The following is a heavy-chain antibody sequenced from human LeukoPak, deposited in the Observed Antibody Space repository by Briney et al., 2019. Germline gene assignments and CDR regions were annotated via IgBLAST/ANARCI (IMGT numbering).Heavy chain of an antibody. D-gene: IGHD3-22*01. V-gene: IGHV3-30*02. CDR3: AKHRFESGGYHSTD. Sequence: GGSLRLSCAASGFTFRSHGMHWVRQAPGKGLEWVAFIWYDGSNKYYTDSVKGRFTISRDNSKNTLYLQMNSLRDEDTAVYYCAKHRFESGGYHSTDWGQGTLVTVSS. J-gene: IGHJ4*02. CDR2: IWYDGSNK. CDR1: GFTFRSHG.